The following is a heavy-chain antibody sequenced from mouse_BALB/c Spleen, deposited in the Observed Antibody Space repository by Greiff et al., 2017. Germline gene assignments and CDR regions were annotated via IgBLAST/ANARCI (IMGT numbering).Heavy chain of an antibody. Sequence: EVKLVESGGGLVEPGGSLKLSCAASGFTFSDYYMYWVRQTPEKRLAWVATISDGGSYTYYPDRVKGRFTISRDNAKNNLYLQMSSLKSEDTAMYYCARARSITTVVEGFAYWGQGTLVTVSA. V-gene: IGHV5-4*02. CDR2: ISDGGSYT. CDR1: GFTFSDYY. D-gene: IGHD1-1*01. J-gene: IGHJ3*01. CDR3: ARARSITTVVEGFAY.